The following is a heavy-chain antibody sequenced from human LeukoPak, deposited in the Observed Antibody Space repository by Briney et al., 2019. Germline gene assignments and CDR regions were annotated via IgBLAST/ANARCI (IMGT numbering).Heavy chain of an antibody. D-gene: IGHD5-12*01. CDR2: ISYDGSNK. Sequence: GGSLRLSCAASGFTFSSYGMHWVRQAPGKGLEWVAVISYDGSNKYYADSVKGRFTISRDNSKNTLYLQMNSLRAEDTAAYYCAKGTAGYSGYESFDWGQGTLVTVSS. CDR1: GFTFSSYG. J-gene: IGHJ4*02. CDR3: AKGTAGYSGYESFD. V-gene: IGHV3-30*18.